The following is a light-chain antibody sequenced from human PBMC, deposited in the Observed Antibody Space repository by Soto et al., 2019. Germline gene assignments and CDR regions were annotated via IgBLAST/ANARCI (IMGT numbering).Light chain of an antibody. J-gene: IGKJ1*01. CDR1: QSVSSSY. CDR2: GAS. CDR3: QQYGHSPCT. V-gene: IGKV3-20*01. Sequence: EVVLTQSPGTLALSRGERATLSCRASQSVSSSYLAWYQHRPGQAPRLLIFGASSRATGIPDRFSGTGSGTDFTLTINRLEQEDFAVYCGQQYGHSPCTFCEGTTV.